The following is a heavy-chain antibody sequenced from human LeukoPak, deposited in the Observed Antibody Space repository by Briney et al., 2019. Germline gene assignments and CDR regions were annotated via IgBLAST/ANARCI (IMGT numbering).Heavy chain of an antibody. D-gene: IGHD3-9*01. V-gene: IGHV4-31*03. CDR1: GGSISSGGYY. J-gene: IGHJ3*02. CDR3: ARIGRRGYDILTGYYPVDAFDI. CDR2: IYYSGRT. Sequence: PSETLSLTCTVSGGSISSGGYYWSWIRQHPGKGLEWIGYIYYSGRTYYNPSLKSRVTISVDTSKNQFSLKLSSVTAADTAVYYCARIGRRGYDILTGYYPVDAFDIWGQGTMVTVSS.